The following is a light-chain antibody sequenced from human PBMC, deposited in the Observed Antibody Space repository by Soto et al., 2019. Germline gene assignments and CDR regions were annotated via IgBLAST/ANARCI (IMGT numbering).Light chain of an antibody. Sequence: EIVLTQSPGTLSLSPGERATLSCRASQSVSSSYLAWYQQKPGQAPRLVIYAASSRATGIPDRLSGSGSGTDFTLTISRLEPEDFAVYYCQQYGSSPRTFGQGTKVEIK. CDR3: QQYGSSPRT. J-gene: IGKJ1*01. V-gene: IGKV3-20*01. CDR2: AAS. CDR1: QSVSSSY.